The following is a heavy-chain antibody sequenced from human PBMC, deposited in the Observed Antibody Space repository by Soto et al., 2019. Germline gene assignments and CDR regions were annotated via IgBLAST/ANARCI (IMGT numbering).Heavy chain of an antibody. D-gene: IGHD2-21*02. J-gene: IGHJ5*02. V-gene: IGHV3-74*01. Sequence: RLSCAASGLNFSNHWMHWVRQRPAEGLVWVSRITSDGKSKAYAESVKGRFAISRDNAKNTLYLQMNGLTAEDTAVYYCARESGDWPLNWFDPWGQGTLVTVSS. CDR2: ITSDGKSK. CDR3: ARESGDWPLNWFDP. CDR1: GLNFSNHW.